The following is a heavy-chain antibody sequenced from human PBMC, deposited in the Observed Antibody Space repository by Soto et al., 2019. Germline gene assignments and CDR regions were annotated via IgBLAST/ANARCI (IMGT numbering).Heavy chain of an antibody. V-gene: IGHV1-2*02. CDR1: GYTFIGYY. J-gene: IGHJ3*02. CDR3: ARDSYYDILTGYSRNAFDI. Sequence: ASVKVSCKASGYTFIGYYMHWVRQAPGQGLEWMGWINPNSGGTNYAQNFQGRVTVTRDTSINTVYMELSRLRSDDTAVYYCARDSYYDILTGYSRNAFDIWGQGTLVTVSS. CDR2: INPNSGGT. D-gene: IGHD3-9*01.